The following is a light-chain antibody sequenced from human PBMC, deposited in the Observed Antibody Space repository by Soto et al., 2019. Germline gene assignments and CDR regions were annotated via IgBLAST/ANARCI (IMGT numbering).Light chain of an antibody. V-gene: IGKV1-39*01. Sequence: DIQMTQSPSSLSASVGDRVTITCRASQSISSYLNWYQQKPGKAPKLLIYAASSLQSGVPSRFSGSGSGTDFPLTISSLQPEDFATYYCQQSYSTQITFGQGTRLEIK. CDR2: AAS. CDR3: QQSYSTQIT. J-gene: IGKJ5*01. CDR1: QSISSY.